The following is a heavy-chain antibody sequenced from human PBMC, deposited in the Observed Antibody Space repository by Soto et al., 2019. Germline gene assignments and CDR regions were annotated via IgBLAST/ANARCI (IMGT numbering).Heavy chain of an antibody. J-gene: IGHJ5*02. CDR3: ARRPQFDFLSGYYGNWLDP. CDR2: MNPNSGNT. Sequence: QVQLVQSGAEVKKPGASVKVSCKASGYTFTSYDINWVRQATGQGLEWMGWMNPNSGNTGYAQKFQGRVTMTRNSSISTAYMELSSLRSEDTAVDYCARRPQFDFLSGYYGNWLDPWGQGTLVTVSS. V-gene: IGHV1-8*01. D-gene: IGHD3-3*01. CDR1: GYTFTSYD.